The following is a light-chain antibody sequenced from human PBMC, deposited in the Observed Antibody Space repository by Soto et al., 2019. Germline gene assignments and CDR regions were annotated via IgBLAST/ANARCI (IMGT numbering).Light chain of an antibody. CDR2: GAS. J-gene: IGKJ4*01. V-gene: IGKV3-20*01. CDR3: QQFATSPLT. CDR1: QSLSSSY. Sequence: ENVLTQSPGTLSLSPGERATLSCRASQSLSSSYLAWYQQKPGQAPRLLIYGASSRATGIPDRFSGSGSGTDFTLTISRLEPEDFVVYYCQQFATSPLTFGGGTKVDIK.